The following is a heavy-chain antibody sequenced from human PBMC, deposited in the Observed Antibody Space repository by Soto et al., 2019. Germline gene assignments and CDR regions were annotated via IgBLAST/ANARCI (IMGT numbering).Heavy chain of an antibody. J-gene: IGHJ4*02. CDR1: GGSISSSSYY. Sequence: SETLSLTCTVSGGSISSSSYYWGWIRQPPGKGLEWIGSIYYRGNTYYNPSLKTRVTISLDKSKSQFSLKLNSVTAADSDVYFCARVEGLPTIRYYFDYWGKGTLVPVSS. D-gene: IGHD3-16*02. CDR3: ARVEGLPTIRYYFDY. CDR2: IYYRGNT. V-gene: IGHV4-39*01.